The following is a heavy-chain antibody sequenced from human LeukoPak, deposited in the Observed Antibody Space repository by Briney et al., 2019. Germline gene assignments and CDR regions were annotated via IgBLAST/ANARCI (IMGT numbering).Heavy chain of an antibody. D-gene: IGHD2-15*01. CDR2: IYHSGST. J-gene: IGHJ4*02. V-gene: IGHV4-30-2*01. CDR1: GGSISGGGYS. CDR3: ARGGWWQAYFDY. Sequence: SETLSLTYAVSGGSISGGGYSWSWIRQPPGKGLEWIGYIYHSGSTYYNPSLKSRVTISLDRSKNQCSLKLSSVTAADTAVYYCARGGWWQAYFDYWGQGTLVTVSS.